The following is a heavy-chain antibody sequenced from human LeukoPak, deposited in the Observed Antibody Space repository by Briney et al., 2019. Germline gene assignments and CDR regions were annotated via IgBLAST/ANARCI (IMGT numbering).Heavy chain of an antibody. V-gene: IGHV4-39*01. J-gene: IGHJ3*02. D-gene: IGHD4/OR15-4a*01. CDR2: IYYSGST. Sequence: SETLSLTCTVSGGSISSSSYYWGWIRQPPGKGLEWIGSIYYSGSTYYNPSLKSRVTISVDTSKNQFSLKLSSVTAADTAVYYCARRGLSDAFDIWGQGTMVTVSS. CDR3: ARRGLSDAFDI. CDR1: GGSISSSSYY.